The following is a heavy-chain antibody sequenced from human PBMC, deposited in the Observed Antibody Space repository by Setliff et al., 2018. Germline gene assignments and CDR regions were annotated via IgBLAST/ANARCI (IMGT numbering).Heavy chain of an antibody. V-gene: IGHV4-39*07. CDR2: IYYSGST. Sequence: SETLSLTCAVYGGSFSSYYWGWIRQPPGKGLEWIGSIYYSGSTYYNPSLKSRVTISVDTSKNQFSLKLSSVTAADTAVSYCARFAGSSWVDYWGQGTLVTVSS. CDR1: GGSFSSYY. J-gene: IGHJ4*02. CDR3: ARFAGSSWVDY. D-gene: IGHD6-13*01.